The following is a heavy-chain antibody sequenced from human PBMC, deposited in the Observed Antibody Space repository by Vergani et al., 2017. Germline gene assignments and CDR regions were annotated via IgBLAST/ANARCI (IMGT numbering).Heavy chain of an antibody. D-gene: IGHD2-15*01. Sequence: QVRLQESGPGLVRPSETLSLTCTVSGGSLTPYYWSWIRQPAGKGLEWIGRVYTSGMTNYNPSLKSRVTILVDRSKSQLSLKLTSVTAADTAVYYCTRHWAVVAANNWFDPWGQGTLVTVSS. CDR2: VYTSGMT. CDR3: TRHWAVVAANNWFDP. J-gene: IGHJ5*02. CDR1: GGSLTPYY. V-gene: IGHV4-4*07.